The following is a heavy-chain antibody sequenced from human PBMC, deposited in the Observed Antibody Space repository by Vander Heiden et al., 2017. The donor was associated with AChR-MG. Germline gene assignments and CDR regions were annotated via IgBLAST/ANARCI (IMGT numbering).Heavy chain of an antibody. Sequence: QVQLVQSGAEVKKPGASVKVSCKASGYTFTGHYMHWVRQAPGQGLEWMGWINPNSGGTNYAQKFQGRVTMTRDTSISTAYMELSRLRSDDTAVYYCARAMRYDSSGFHYYGMDVWGQGTTVTVSS. V-gene: IGHV1-2*02. CDR3: ARAMRYDSSGFHYYGMDV. D-gene: IGHD3-22*01. CDR2: INPNSGGT. J-gene: IGHJ6*02. CDR1: GYTFTGHY.